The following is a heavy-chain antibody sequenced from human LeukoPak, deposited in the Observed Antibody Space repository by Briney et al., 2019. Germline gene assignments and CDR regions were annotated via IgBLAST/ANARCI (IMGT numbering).Heavy chain of an antibody. D-gene: IGHD6-19*01. Sequence: SETLSLTCTVSGGSISSSSYYWGWIRQPPGKELEWIGSIYYSGSTYYNPSLKSRVTISVDTSKNQFSLKLSSVTAADTAVYYCARGPGIAVAGTASYFDYWGQGTLVTVSS. CDR3: ARGPGIAVAGTASYFDY. CDR2: IYYSGST. CDR1: GGSISSSSYY. V-gene: IGHV4-39*07. J-gene: IGHJ4*02.